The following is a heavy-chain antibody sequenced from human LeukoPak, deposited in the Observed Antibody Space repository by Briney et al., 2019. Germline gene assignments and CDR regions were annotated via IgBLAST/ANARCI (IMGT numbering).Heavy chain of an antibody. V-gene: IGHV3-48*03. D-gene: IGHD2-15*01. J-gene: IGHJ3*02. Sequence: GGSLRLSCAASGFTFSSYEMNWVRQAPGKGLEWVSYISSSGSTIYYAGSVKGRFTISRDNAKNSLYLQMNSLRAEDTAVYYCASPRTLGLVGAFDIWGQGTMVTVSS. CDR1: GFTFSSYE. CDR2: ISSSGSTI. CDR3: ASPRTLGLVGAFDI.